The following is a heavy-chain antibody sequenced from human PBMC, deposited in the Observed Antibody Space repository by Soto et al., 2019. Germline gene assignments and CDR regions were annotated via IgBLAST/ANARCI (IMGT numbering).Heavy chain of an antibody. CDR2: IYYSGST. D-gene: IGHD3-22*01. CDR1: GGSISSGGYY. Sequence: SETLSLTCTVSGGSISSGGYYWSWIRQHPGKGLEWIGYIYYSGSTYYNPSLKSRVIISVDTSKNQFSLKLSSVTAADTAVYYCASSAYYYDSSGPYPPKFDYWGQGTLVTVSS. V-gene: IGHV4-31*03. CDR3: ASSAYYYDSSGPYPPKFDY. J-gene: IGHJ4*02.